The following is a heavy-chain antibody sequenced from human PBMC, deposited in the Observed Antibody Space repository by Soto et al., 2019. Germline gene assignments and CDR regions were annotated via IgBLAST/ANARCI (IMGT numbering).Heavy chain of an antibody. D-gene: IGHD3-10*01. V-gene: IGHV4-34*01. CDR2: INHSGST. Sequence: ASETLSLTCAVYGGSFSGYYWSWIRQPPGKGLEWIGEINHSGSTNYNPSLKSRVTISVDTSKNQFSLKLSSVTAADTAVYYCARAGSGSYSLYYGMDVWGQGTTVTVSS. CDR3: ARAGSGSYSLYYGMDV. J-gene: IGHJ6*02. CDR1: GGSFSGYY.